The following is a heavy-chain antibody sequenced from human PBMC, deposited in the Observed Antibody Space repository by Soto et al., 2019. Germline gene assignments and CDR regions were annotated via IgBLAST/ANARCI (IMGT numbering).Heavy chain of an antibody. CDR3: ARERKFDFWRKGLDV. J-gene: IGHJ6*01. CDR2: MDPNSGST. D-gene: IGHD3-3*01. V-gene: IGHV1-8*01. CDR1: GYTFTSYD. Sequence: ASVKVSCKAFGYTFTSYDINWVRQAPGQGLEWMGWMDPNSGSTGYAQNFQGRVTMTRNISINTVHMELSSLRSEDTAVYYCARERKFDFWRKGLDVWGQGTTVTVSS.